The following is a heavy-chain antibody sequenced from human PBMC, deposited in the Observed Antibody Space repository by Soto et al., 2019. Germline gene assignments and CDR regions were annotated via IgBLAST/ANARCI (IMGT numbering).Heavy chain of an antibody. Sequence: QVQLQESGPGLVKPSETLSLTCTVSGGSISSYYWSWIRQPPGKGLEWIGYIYYSGSTNYNPSLKSRVTISVDTAKNQFPLKLSSVTGADTAVDYCARVNQWLADYGMDVWGQGTTVTVSS. CDR2: IYYSGST. V-gene: IGHV4-59*01. CDR1: GGSISSYY. J-gene: IGHJ6*02. D-gene: IGHD6-19*01. CDR3: ARVNQWLADYGMDV.